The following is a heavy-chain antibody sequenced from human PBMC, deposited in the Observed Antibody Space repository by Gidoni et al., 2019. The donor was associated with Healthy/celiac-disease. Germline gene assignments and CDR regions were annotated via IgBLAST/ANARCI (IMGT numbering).Heavy chain of an antibody. CDR3: ASPYCSGGSCYSREFDY. D-gene: IGHD2-15*01. Sequence: QVQLVQSGAEVKKPGSSVTVSCKASGGTFSTYPISWVRQAPGQGLEWMGRIIPILGIANYAQKFQGRVTITADKSTGTAYMGLSSLGSEDTAVYYCASPYCSGGSCYSREFDYWGQGTLVTVSS. CDR1: GGTFSTYP. CDR2: IIPILGIA. V-gene: IGHV1-69*02. J-gene: IGHJ4*02.